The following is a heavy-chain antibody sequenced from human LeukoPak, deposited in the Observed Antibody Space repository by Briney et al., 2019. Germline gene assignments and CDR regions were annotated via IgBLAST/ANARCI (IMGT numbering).Heavy chain of an antibody. J-gene: IGHJ4*02. V-gene: IGHV1-2*02. CDR2: INPKSGGT. Sequence: ASVKVSCKTSGYSFTDYQMHWVRQAPGQGLEWMEWINPKSGGTNYAQKFAGRVTVTRDTSINTAYMELSRLTFDDTAVYYCARVFQYYYDRSGSPELVSHFDYWGQGTLVTVSS. CDR1: GYSFTDYQ. D-gene: IGHD3-22*01. CDR3: ARVFQYYYDRSGSPELVSHFDY.